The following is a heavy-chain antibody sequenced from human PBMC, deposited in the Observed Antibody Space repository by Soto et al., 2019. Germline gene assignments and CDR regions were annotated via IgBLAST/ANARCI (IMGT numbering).Heavy chain of an antibody. J-gene: IGHJ4*02. V-gene: IGHV3-30*03. Sequence: QVQLVESGGGVVQPGRSLRLSCAASGFTFSNYGMHWVRQAPGKGLEWVALISYDGSNKYYADSVKGRFTISRDNSKNTLYLQMNSLRAEDTSVYYCAMGYYYGSEWGQGTLVTVSS. D-gene: IGHD3-10*01. CDR3: AMGYYYGSE. CDR1: GFTFSNYG. CDR2: ISYDGSNK.